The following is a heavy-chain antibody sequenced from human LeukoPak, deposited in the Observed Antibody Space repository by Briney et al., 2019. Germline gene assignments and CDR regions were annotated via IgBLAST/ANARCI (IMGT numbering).Heavy chain of an antibody. J-gene: IGHJ4*02. CDR2: IYYSGST. CDR1: GGSFSGYY. CDR3: ARDQSHDFWSGPYFDY. Sequence: SETLSLTCAVYGGSFSGYYWSWIRQPPGKGLEWIGYIYYSGSTYYNPSLKSRVTISVDTSKNQFSLKLSSVTAADTAVYYCARDQSHDFWSGPYFDYWGQGTLVTVSS. D-gene: IGHD3-3*01. V-gene: IGHV4-34*09.